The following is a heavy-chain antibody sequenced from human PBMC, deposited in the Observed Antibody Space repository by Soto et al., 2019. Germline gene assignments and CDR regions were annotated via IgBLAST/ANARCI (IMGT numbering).Heavy chain of an antibody. CDR1: GFTFSSYV. CDR3: ANLGVSIETGGNDY. V-gene: IGHV3-23*01. CDR2: ISGGGGST. J-gene: IGHJ4*02. Sequence: GGSLRLSCAASGFTFSSYVMYWVRQAPGKGLEWVSAISGGGGSTYYADSVKGRFTISGDNSQNTLYLQMNSLRAEDTAVYYCANLGVSIETGGNDYRXQRTPVPGSS. D-gene: IGHD2-15*01.